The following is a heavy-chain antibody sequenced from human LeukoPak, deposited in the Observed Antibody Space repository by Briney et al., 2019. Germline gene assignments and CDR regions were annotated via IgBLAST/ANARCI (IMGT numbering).Heavy chain of an antibody. J-gene: IGHJ5*02. V-gene: IGHV4-34*01. CDR2: INHSGST. CDR3: ARQGKGQP. CDR1: GGSFSGYY. D-gene: IGHD3-10*01. Sequence: SETLSLTCAVYGGSFSGYYWSWIRQPPGKGLEWIGEINHSGSTNYNPSLKSRVTISVDTSKNQFSLKLSSVTAADTAVYYCARQGKGQPWGQGTLVTVSS.